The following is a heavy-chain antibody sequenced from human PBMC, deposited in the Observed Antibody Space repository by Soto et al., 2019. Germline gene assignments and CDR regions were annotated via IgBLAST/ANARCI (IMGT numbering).Heavy chain of an antibody. CDR1: GYTFTSYA. D-gene: IGHD2-15*01. V-gene: IGHV1-3*01. Sequence: ASVKVSCKASGYTFTSYAMHWVRQAPGQRLEWMGWINAGNGNTKYSQKFQGRVTITRDTSASTAYMELSSLRSEDTAVYYCARVPACSGGSCYLYFQHWGQGTLVTV. CDR2: INAGNGNT. CDR3: ARVPACSGGSCYLYFQH. J-gene: IGHJ1*01.